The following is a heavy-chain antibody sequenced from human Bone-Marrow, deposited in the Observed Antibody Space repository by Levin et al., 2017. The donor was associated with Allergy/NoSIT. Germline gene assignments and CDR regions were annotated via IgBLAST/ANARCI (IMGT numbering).Heavy chain of an antibody. Sequence: GESLKISCKASGYTFTSYDINWVRQATGQGLEWMGWMNPNSGNTGYAQKFQGRVTMTRNTSISTAYMELSSLRSEDTAVYYCARGGITTWNWFDPWGQGTLVTVSS. V-gene: IGHV1-8*01. CDR2: MNPNSGNT. CDR3: ARGGITTWNWFDP. J-gene: IGHJ5*02. CDR1: GYTFTSYD. D-gene: IGHD1-14*01.